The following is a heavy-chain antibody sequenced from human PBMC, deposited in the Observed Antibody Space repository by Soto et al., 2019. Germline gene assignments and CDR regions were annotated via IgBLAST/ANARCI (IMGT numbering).Heavy chain of an antibody. J-gene: IGHJ6*02. Sequence: QVQLQESGPGLVKPSETLSLTCTVSGGSVSSGSYYWSWIRQPPGKGLEWIGYIYYSGSTNYNPSPSSRVTIPVDTSKNQSSLKLSSVTAADTAVYYCARQTTVTAYYYYGMDVWGQGTTVTVSS. CDR1: GGSVSSGSYY. CDR3: ARQTTVTAYYYYGMDV. D-gene: IGHD4-4*01. CDR2: IYYSGST. V-gene: IGHV4-61*01.